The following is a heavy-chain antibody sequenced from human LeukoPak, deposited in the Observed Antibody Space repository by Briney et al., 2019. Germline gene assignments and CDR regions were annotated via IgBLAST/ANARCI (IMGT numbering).Heavy chain of an antibody. J-gene: IGHJ4*02. CDR1: GGSISSYY. V-gene: IGHV4-59*01. CDR3: ARGNTMVRGGLDY. CDR2: IYYSGST. Sequence: SETLSLTCTVSGGSISSYYWSWIRQPPGKGLEWIGYIYYSGSTNYNPSLKSRVTISVDTSKNQFSLKLSSVTAADTAVYYCARGNTMVRGGLDYWGQGTLVTVSS. D-gene: IGHD3-10*01.